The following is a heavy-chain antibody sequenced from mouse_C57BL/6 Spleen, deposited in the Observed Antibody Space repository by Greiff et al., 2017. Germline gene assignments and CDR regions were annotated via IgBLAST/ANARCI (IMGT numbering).Heavy chain of an antibody. CDR2: ISDGGSYT. D-gene: IGHD2-1*01. J-gene: IGHJ3*01. CDR1: GFTFSSYA. Sequence: EVKLMESGGGLVKPGGSLKLSCAASGFTFSSYAMSWVRQTPEKRLEWVATISDGGSYTYYPDNVKGRFTISRDNAKNNLYLQMSHLKSEDTAIYYCARAPFYGNCVGFAYWGQGTLVTVSA. V-gene: IGHV5-4*03. CDR3: ARAPFYGNCVGFAY.